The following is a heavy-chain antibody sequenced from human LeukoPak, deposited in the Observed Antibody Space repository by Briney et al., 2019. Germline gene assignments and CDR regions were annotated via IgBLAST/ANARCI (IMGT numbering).Heavy chain of an antibody. V-gene: IGHV3-21*01. CDR3: ARDILGEADAFDI. CDR2: ISSSSSYI. CDR1: GFTFSSYS. J-gene: IGHJ3*02. D-gene: IGHD3-10*01. Sequence: PGGSLRLSCAASGFTFSSYSMNWVRQAPGKGLEWVSSISSSSSYIYYADSVKGRFTISRDNAKNSLYLQMNSLRAEDTAVYYCARDILGEADAFDIWGQGTMVTVSS.